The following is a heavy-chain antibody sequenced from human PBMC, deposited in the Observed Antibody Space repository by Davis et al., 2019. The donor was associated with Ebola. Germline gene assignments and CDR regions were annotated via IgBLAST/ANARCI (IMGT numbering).Heavy chain of an antibody. D-gene: IGHD5-18*01. CDR2: ISYDGSNK. CDR1: GFTFSSYA. Sequence: GESLRISCAASGFTFSSYAMHWVRQAPGKGLEWVAVISYDGSNKYYADSVKGRFTISRDNSKNTLYLQMNSLRAEDTAVYYCARNTAMVVGSYYYYGMDVWGQGTTVTVSS. CDR3: ARNTAMVVGSYYYYGMDV. V-gene: IGHV3-30-3*01. J-gene: IGHJ6*02.